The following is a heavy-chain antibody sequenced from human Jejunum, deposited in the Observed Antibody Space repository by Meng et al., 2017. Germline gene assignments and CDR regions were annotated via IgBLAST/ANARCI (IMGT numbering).Heavy chain of an antibody. J-gene: IGHJ4*02. D-gene: IGHD2-2*01. Sequence: GESLKISFKGSGYSFTSSWIAWVRQMPGKGLEWMGIIYPGYSDTIYSPPFQGQVTSTADKSISTAYLQWSSLKASDTAMYYCARRSSNTLIDYWAQGTLVTVSS. V-gene: IGHV5-51*01. CDR2: IYPGYSDT. CDR3: ARRSSNTLIDY. CDR1: GYSFTSSW.